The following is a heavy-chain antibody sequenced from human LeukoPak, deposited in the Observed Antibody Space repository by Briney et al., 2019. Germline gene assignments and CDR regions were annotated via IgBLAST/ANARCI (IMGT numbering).Heavy chain of an antibody. V-gene: IGHV3-23*01. Sequence: GGSLRLSCAAPGFTFSSYAMTWVRQAPGKGLEWVSSIVGSGGTTYYADSVQGRFTISRDNSKNTLYLQMNSLRAEDTAVYYCARDPYSGSYGNYYYYFMDVWGKGTTVTISS. D-gene: IGHD1-26*01. J-gene: IGHJ6*03. CDR1: GFTFSSYA. CDR2: IVGSGGTT. CDR3: ARDPYSGSYGNYYYYFMDV.